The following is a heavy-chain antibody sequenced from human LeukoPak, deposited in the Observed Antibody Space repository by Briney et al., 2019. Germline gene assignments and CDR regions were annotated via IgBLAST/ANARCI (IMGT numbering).Heavy chain of an antibody. CDR1: GFTFDDYA. D-gene: IGHD6-6*01. CDR2: ISWNSGNI. J-gene: IGHJ6*02. CDR3: AKDISSYVRHMDV. Sequence: GGSLRLSCAAPGFTFDDYAMHWVRQAPGKGLEWVAGISWNSGNIGYADSVRGRFTISRDNAKNSLYLQINSLRAEDTALYYCAKDISSYVRHMDVWGQGPTVTVSS. V-gene: IGHV3-9*01.